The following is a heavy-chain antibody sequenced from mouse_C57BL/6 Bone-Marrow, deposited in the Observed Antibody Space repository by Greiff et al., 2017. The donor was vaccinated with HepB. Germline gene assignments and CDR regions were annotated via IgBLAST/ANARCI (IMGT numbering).Heavy chain of an antibody. CDR2: ISSGGDYI. D-gene: IGHD4-1*01. J-gene: IGHJ2*01. CDR1: GFTFSSYA. V-gene: IGHV5-9-1*02. CDR3: TRDPWGYYLDY. Sequence: EVMLVESGEGLVKPGGSLKLSCAASGFTFSSYAMSWVRQTPEKRLEWVAYISSGGDYIYYADTVKGRFTISRDNARTTLYLQMSSLKSEDTAMYYCTRDPWGYYLDYWGQGTTLTVSS.